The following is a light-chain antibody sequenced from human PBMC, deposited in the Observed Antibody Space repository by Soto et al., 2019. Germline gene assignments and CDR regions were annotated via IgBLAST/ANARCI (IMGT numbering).Light chain of an antibody. CDR2: EVS. J-gene: IGLJ1*01. V-gene: IGLV2-14*01. Sequence: QSALTQPASVSGSPGQSITISCTGTSSDVGGYNYVSWYQHHPGKAPKLMIYEVSNRPSGVSNRFSGSKSGNTASLTISGRQAADEADYYCTSYTTSSTPCVFGTGTKVTVL. CDR1: SSDVGGYNY. CDR3: TSYTTSSTPCV.